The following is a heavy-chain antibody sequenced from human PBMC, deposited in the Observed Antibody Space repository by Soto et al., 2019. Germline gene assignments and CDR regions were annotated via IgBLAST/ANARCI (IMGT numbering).Heavy chain of an antibody. J-gene: IGHJ6*02. CDR1: GYTFTSYG. D-gene: IGHD2-21*01. V-gene: IGHV1-18*01. CDR3: ARFSIPDRYYYGMDV. CDR2: ISAYNGNT. Sequence: GASVKVSCKASGYTFTSYGISWVRQAPGQGLEWMGWISAYNGNTNYAQKLQGRVTMTTDTSTSTAYMELRSLRSDDTAVYYCARFSIPDRYYYGMDVWGQGTTVTVSS.